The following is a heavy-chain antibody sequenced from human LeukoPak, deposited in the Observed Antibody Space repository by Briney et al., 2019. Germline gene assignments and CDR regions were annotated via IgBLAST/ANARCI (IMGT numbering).Heavy chain of an antibody. CDR3: AKDEGGTYYFDY. Sequence: GASVKVSCKASGYTFTNYAITWVRQAPGQGLEWMGWISPYNGDTKYAQRLQGRVTMTTETSTSTAYMELRSLRSDDTAVYYCAKDEGGTYYFDYWGQGTLVTVSS. J-gene: IGHJ4*02. V-gene: IGHV1-18*01. CDR1: GYTFTNYA. CDR2: ISPYNGDT. D-gene: IGHD1-26*01.